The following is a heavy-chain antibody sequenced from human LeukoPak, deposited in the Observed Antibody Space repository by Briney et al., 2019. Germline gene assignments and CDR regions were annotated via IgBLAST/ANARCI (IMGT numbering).Heavy chain of an antibody. CDR2: IKQDGSEK. Sequence: GGSLRLSCALSGFTFRNYLMSWVRQPPRKGLEWVANIKQDGSEKYYVDSLKGRFAISRDNVKKSLYLQMNILRAEDTAVYYCARDEPVGATTGWGQGTLVTVSS. CDR1: GFTFRNYL. J-gene: IGHJ4*02. CDR3: ARDEPVGATTG. V-gene: IGHV3-7*01. D-gene: IGHD1-26*01.